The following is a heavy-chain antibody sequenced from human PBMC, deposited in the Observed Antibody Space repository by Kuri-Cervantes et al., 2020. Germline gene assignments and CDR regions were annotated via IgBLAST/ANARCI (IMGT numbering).Heavy chain of an antibody. Sequence: GGSLRLSCAASGFTFDDYGMSWVRQAPGKGLEWVGFIRSKAYGGTTEYAASVKGRFTISRDDSKSIAYLQMNSLRAEDTAVYYCARVEVVVVAATRQISHHAFDYWGQGTLVTVSS. J-gene: IGHJ4*02. CDR2: IRSKAYGGTT. CDR3: ARVEVVVVAATRQISHHAFDY. D-gene: IGHD2-15*01. V-gene: IGHV3-49*04. CDR1: GFTFDDYG.